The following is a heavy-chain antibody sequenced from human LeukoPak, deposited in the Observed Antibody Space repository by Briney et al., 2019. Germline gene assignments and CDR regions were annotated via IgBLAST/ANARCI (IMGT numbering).Heavy chain of an antibody. J-gene: IGHJ4*02. Sequence: PSETLSLTCAVYGGSFSGYYWSWIRRPPGKGLEWIGEINHSGSTNYNPSLKSRVTISVDTSKNQFSLKLSSVTAADTAVYYCARGHYYYDSSGQDYFDYWGQGTLVTVSS. CDR3: ARGHYYYDSSGQDYFDY. V-gene: IGHV4-34*01. CDR1: GGSFSGYY. CDR2: INHSGST. D-gene: IGHD3-22*01.